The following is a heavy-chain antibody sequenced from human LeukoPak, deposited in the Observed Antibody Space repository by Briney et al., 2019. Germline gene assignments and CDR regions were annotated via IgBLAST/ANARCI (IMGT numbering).Heavy chain of an antibody. Sequence: GSLRLSCAASGFTFSSYAMSWIRQPAGKGLEWIGRIYTSGSTNYNPSLKSRVTISVDKSKNQFSLKLSSVTAADTAVYYCARVVDYYDSSGYLPDAFDIWGQGTMVTVSS. CDR2: IYTSGST. D-gene: IGHD3-22*01. V-gene: IGHV4-4*07. CDR1: GFTFSSYA. J-gene: IGHJ3*02. CDR3: ARVVDYYDSSGYLPDAFDI.